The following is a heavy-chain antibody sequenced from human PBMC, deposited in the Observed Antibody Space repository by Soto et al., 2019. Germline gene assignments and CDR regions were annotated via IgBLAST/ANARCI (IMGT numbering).Heavy chain of an antibody. CDR3: EGGITLPTPLDY. Sequence: ASVKVSCKASGYTFTSYAMHWVRQAPGQRLEWMGWINAGNGNTKYSQKFQGRVTITRDTSASTAYMELSSLRSEDTAVYYCEGGITLPTPLDYWGQEPLVTFSS. V-gene: IGHV1-3*01. D-gene: IGHD1-20*01. CDR1: GYTFTSYA. J-gene: IGHJ4*02. CDR2: INAGNGNT.